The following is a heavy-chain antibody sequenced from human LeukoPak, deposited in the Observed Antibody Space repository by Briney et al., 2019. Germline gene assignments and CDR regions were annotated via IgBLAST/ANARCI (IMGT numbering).Heavy chain of an antibody. CDR2: IYANGGT. V-gene: IGHV4-4*07. CDR1: GGSISGYY. D-gene: IGHD5-18*01. Sequence: SETLSLTCTVSGGSISGYYWNWIRQSAGKGLEWIGRIYANGGTNYNPSLRSRVSMSVDTSKNQFSLELTSVTAADTAIYYCARDFTRNSYAVAEFFHPWGQGTLVSVSS. CDR3: ARDFTRNSYAVAEFFHP. J-gene: IGHJ1*01.